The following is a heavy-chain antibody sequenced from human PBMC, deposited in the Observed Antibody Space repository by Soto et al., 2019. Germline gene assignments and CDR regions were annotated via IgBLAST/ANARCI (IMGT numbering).Heavy chain of an antibody. V-gene: IGHV3-74*01. CDR2: INSDGSST. CDR3: ARDSIAEAGDFDD. CDR1: GVTLTNVW. D-gene: IGHD6-13*01. Sequence: GGSLRLSCAVSGVTLTNVWMNWVRQAPGKGLVWVSRINSDGSSTSYADSVKGRFTISRDNAKNTLYLQMNSLRAEDTAVYYCARDSIAEAGDFDDWGQGTLVTVSS. J-gene: IGHJ4*02.